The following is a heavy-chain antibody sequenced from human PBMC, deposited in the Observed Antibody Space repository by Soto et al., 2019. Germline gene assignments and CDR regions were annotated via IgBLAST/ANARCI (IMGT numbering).Heavy chain of an antibody. Sequence: EVQLVESGGGLVQPGGSLRLSCAASGFTFSSYSMNWVRQAPGKGLEWVSYISSSSSTIYYADSVKGRFTISRDNAKNSLYLQMNSLRGEDTAVYYCAREGNLNWFDPWGQGTLVTVSS. CDR2: ISSSSSTI. CDR3: AREGNLNWFDP. J-gene: IGHJ5*02. V-gene: IGHV3-48*01. D-gene: IGHD4-4*01. CDR1: GFTFSSYS.